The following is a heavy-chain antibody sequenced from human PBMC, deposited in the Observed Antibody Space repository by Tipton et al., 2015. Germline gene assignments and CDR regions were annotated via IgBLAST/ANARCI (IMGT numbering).Heavy chain of an antibody. CDR1: GFTFSNAW. CDR3: ATLVDGYSRIP. CDR2: ITHSGST. D-gene: IGHD5-24*01. V-gene: IGHV4-34*08. Sequence: LRLSCAASGFTFSNAWMNWVRQPPGKGLEWIAEITHSGSTNYNPSLKSRVTISVDTSKNQFSLKLTSVTAADTAVYYCATLVDGYSRIPWGQGTRVTVSA. J-gene: IGHJ5*02.